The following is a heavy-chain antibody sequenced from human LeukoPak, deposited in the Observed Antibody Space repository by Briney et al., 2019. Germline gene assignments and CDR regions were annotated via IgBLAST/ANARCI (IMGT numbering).Heavy chain of an antibody. CDR1: GFTFSSYG. J-gene: IGHJ4*02. V-gene: IGHV3-23*01. D-gene: IGHD2-21*02. CDR3: VRGELVVTVRYFDF. Sequence: GGTLRLSCAASGFTFSSYGMSWVRQAPGKGLEWVSGISGSGSGTYYADSVKGRFTISRDNSKNTLHLQMNSLRAEDTAVYYCVRGELVVTVRYFDFWGQGTLVTVSS. CDR2: ISGSGSGT.